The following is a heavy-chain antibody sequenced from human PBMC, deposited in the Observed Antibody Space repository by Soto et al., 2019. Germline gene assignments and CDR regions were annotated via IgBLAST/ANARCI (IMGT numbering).Heavy chain of an antibody. J-gene: IGHJ4*01. CDR1: GFTFSTYW. Sequence: EVQLVESGGGLVQPGGSLRLSCAASGFTFSTYWMHWVRQAPGEGLVWVSAIKNDGARTSYADSVKGRFTISRDNAKNSLSLQLNNLRAEDTAVYYCARDLRSHFDYWGHGTLVTVSS. CDR2: IKNDGART. V-gene: IGHV3-74*01. CDR3: ARDLRSHFDY.